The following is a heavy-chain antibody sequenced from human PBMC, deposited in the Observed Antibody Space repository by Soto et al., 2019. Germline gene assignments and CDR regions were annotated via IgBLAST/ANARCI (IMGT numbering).Heavy chain of an antibody. Sequence: TLSLTCSFSGGPVSGAGYYWNWVRQYPGKGLELTGYIYYNGSSDYNPSLKSRITMSVDMSKNQFSLKLSSVTAADTAFYYCAREIVARRGSNWFDPWGQGTLVTVSS. J-gene: IGHJ5*02. V-gene: IGHV4-31*03. CDR2: IYYNGSS. D-gene: IGHD6-6*01. CDR3: AREIVARRGSNWFDP. CDR1: GGPVSGAGYY.